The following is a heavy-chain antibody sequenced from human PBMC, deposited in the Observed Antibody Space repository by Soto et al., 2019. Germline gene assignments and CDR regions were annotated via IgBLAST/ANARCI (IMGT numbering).Heavy chain of an antibody. CDR3: ATSRYSDSSGDFYDY. V-gene: IGHV3-23*01. D-gene: IGHD3-22*01. CDR2: IGGSGRTT. CDR1: AFTFNNYA. J-gene: IGHJ4*02. Sequence: EVQLLESGGGLVQPGGSLSLSCAASAFTFNNYAMSWVRQAPGKGLEWVSGIGGSGRTTYYADSVKGRFTISRDNSNNTLFLQMNSLRAEETAVYYCATSRYSDSSGDFYDYWGQGTLVTVSS.